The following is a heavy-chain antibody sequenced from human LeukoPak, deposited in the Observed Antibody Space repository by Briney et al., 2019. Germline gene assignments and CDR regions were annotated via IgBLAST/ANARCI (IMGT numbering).Heavy chain of an antibody. D-gene: IGHD3-10*01. Sequence: SETLSLTCTVSGGSISSYYWAWVRRPPGKGLEWIGSLYYGATNYYNPSLQSRVTISVDTSKNQFSLDLASVTAADTAVYYCARRSHSPLGSPYWGQGTQVTVSS. CDR3: ARRSHSPLGSPY. CDR1: GGSISSYY. J-gene: IGHJ4*01. CDR2: LYYGATN. V-gene: IGHV4-39*01.